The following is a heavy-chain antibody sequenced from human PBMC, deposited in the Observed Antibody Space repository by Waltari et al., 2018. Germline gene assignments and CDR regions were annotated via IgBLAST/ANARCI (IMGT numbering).Heavy chain of an antibody. Sequence: QVQLVQCGAEVKKPGASVKVSCKASGYTFTSYGISLVRQAPGQGLEWMGWISAYHGNTNYAQKLQGRVTMTTDTSTSTAYLQWSSLKASDTAMYYCARPRIRGVITFDIWGQGTMVTVSS. CDR1: GYTFTSYG. J-gene: IGHJ3*02. CDR3: ARPRIRGVITFDI. D-gene: IGHD3-10*01. CDR2: ISAYHGNT. V-gene: IGHV1-18*01.